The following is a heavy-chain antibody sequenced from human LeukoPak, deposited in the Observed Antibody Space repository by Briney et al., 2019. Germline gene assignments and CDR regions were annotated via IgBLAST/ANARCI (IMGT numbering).Heavy chain of an antibody. D-gene: IGHD3-3*01. J-gene: IGHJ5*02. Sequence: PSETLSLTCTVSGGSISSSSYYWGWIRQPPGKGLEWIGSIYYSGSTYYNPSLKSRVTISVDTSKNQFSLKLSSVTAADTAVYYCARHVLTVAIFGVVPFNWFDPWGQGTLVTVSS. CDR3: ARHVLTVAIFGVVPFNWFDP. CDR2: IYYSGST. V-gene: IGHV4-39*01. CDR1: GGSISSSSYY.